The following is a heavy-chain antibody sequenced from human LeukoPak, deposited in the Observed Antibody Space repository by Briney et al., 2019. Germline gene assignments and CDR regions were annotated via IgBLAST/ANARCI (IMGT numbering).Heavy chain of an antibody. D-gene: IGHD4-23*01. Sequence: VKPGGSLRLSCAASGFSFSTYTXXXVRQAPXXXXXXXXXXQHDGXRTYYADSVXXRXTISRDNSKNTLYLEMNSLTPEDTALYYCARDHYGGNSWDWYFDLWGRGILVTVSS. J-gene: IGHJ2*01. CDR1: GFSFSTYT. CDR3: ARDHYGGNSWDWYFDL. V-gene: IGHV3-30*01. CDR2: XQHDGXRT.